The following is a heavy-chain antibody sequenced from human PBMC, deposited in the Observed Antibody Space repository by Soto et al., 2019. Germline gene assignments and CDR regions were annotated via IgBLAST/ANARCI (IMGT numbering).Heavy chain of an antibody. J-gene: IGHJ6*03. CDR1: GGSISSGGYY. D-gene: IGHD3-10*01. Sequence: QVQLQESGPGLVKPSQTLSLTCTVSGGSISSGGYYWSWIRQHPGKGLEWIGYIYYSGSTYYNPSLKSRVTISVDTSKNQFSLKLSSVTAADTAVYYCAVSMARGKLYYYMDVWGKGTTVTVSS. CDR2: IYYSGST. CDR3: AVSMARGKLYYYMDV. V-gene: IGHV4-31*03.